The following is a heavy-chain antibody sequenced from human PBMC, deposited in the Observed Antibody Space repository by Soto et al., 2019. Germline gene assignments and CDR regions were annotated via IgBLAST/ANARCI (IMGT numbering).Heavy chain of an antibody. CDR3: ARVVGRDDYIWGSRRGHSAFDI. Sequence: QVQLQESGPGLVKPSGTLSLTCAVSSGSISSSNWWSWVRQPPGKGLEWFGEIYHSGSTNYNPSLKGRVTISVDKSKNQFSLKLSSVTAADTAVYYCARVVGRDDYIWGSRRGHSAFDIWGQGTMVTVSS. V-gene: IGHV4-4*02. CDR2: IYHSGST. D-gene: IGHD3-16*01. CDR1: SGSISSSNW. J-gene: IGHJ3*02.